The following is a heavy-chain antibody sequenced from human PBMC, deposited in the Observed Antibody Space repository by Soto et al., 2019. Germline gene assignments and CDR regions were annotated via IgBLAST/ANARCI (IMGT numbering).Heavy chain of an antibody. CDR1: GFTFSSYA. D-gene: IGHD2-15*01. J-gene: IGHJ4*02. V-gene: IGHV3-23*01. Sequence: GGSLRLSCAASGFTFSSYAMSWVRQAPGKGLEWVSAISGSGGSTYYADSVKGRFTISRDNSKNTLYLQMNSLRAEDTAVYYCAKVPIVVVVAADLSFDYWGQGTLVTVSS. CDR3: AKVPIVVVVAADLSFDY. CDR2: ISGSGGST.